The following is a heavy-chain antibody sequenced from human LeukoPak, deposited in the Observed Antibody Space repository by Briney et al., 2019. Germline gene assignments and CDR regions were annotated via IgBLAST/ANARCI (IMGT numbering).Heavy chain of an antibody. J-gene: IGHJ6*03. CDR2: IDHTGTT. D-gene: IGHD2-2*01. CDR1: GGSFSGYY. CDR3: ARGRVSSSTWQSTYYYYFYMDV. V-gene: IGHV4-59*01. Sequence: SETLSLTCAVYGGSFSGYYWTWIRQPPGKGLEWVGYIDHTGTTNYNPSLNSRVTISRDTSKNHFSLELSSVTAADTAVYFCARGRVSSSTWQSTYYYYFYMDVWGKGTTVTVSS.